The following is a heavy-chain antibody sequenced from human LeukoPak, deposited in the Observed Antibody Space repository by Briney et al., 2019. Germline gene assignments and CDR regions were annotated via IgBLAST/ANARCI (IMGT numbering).Heavy chain of an antibody. CDR2: INHSGST. CDR1: GGSFSGYY. Sequence: PSETLSLTCAVYGGSFSGYYWSWIRQPPGKGLEWIGEINHSGSTNYNPSLKSRVTISVDTSKNQFSLKLSSVTAADTAVYYCASSFGIAVAGTHRYYFDYWGQGTLVTVSS. J-gene: IGHJ4*02. D-gene: IGHD6-19*01. V-gene: IGHV4-34*01. CDR3: ASSFGIAVAGTHRYYFDY.